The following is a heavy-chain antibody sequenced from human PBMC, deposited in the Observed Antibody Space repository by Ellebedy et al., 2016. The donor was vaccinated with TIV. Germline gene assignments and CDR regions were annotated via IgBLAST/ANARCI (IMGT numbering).Heavy chain of an antibody. D-gene: IGHD6-19*01. Sequence: MPSETLSLTCTVSGDSMRPYCWSWIRQPPGKGLEWVGHICYSGSTSCNPSLKRRVTMSVDMSNSQFSLELASVLAADTAVYFCASGGGGWYLDNWGQGTLVTVTS. V-gene: IGHV4-59*01. J-gene: IGHJ4*02. CDR3: ASGGGGWYLDN. CDR2: ICYSGST. CDR1: GDSMRPYC.